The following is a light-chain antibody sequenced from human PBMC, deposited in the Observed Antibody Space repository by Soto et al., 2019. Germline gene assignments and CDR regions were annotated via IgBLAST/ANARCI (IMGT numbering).Light chain of an antibody. CDR1: QSVLYSSNNKDY. J-gene: IGKJ2*01. V-gene: IGKV4-1*01. CDR2: WAS. CDR3: QQYYNTLYT. Sequence: DIVMTQSPDSLAVSLGERATINCKSSQSVLYSSNNKDYLAWYQQKPGQPPKLLIYWASTRESGVPDRFSGSGSRTDFTLTISSLQAEDVAIYYCQQYYNTLYTFGQGTKLEIK.